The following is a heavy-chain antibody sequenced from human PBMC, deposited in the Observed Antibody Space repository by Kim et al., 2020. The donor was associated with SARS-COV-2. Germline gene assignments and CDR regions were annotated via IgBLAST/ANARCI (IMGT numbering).Heavy chain of an antibody. J-gene: IGHJ5*02. D-gene: IGHD6-13*01. CDR3: ARGMGDTYAAAGTFFDP. V-gene: IGHV4-34*01. Sequence: LKSRVTISVDTSKNQFSLTLSSVTAADTAVYYCARGMGDTYAAAGTFFDPWGQGTLVTVSS.